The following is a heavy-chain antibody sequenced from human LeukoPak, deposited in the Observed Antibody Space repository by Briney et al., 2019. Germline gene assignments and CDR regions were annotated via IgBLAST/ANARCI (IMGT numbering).Heavy chain of an antibody. D-gene: IGHD5-24*01. Sequence: QSGGSLRLSCVASGFTFVSHWMTWVRQAPGKGLEWVANINQDESEKYYVDSVKGRFTISRDNAKNSLYLQMNSLRAEDAAVYYCARRYMATSAEDFGYWGQGTLVTVSS. V-gene: IGHV3-7*01. CDR2: INQDESEK. CDR1: GFTFVSHW. CDR3: ARRYMATSAEDFGY. J-gene: IGHJ4*02.